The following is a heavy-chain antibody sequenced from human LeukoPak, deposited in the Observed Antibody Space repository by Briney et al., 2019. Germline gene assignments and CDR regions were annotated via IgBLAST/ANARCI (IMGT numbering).Heavy chain of an antibody. J-gene: IGHJ3*02. V-gene: IGHV3-7*03. CDR1: GFTFSNYW. Sequence: GGSLRLSCEGSGFTFSNYWMSWVRQVPGKGLEWVANIQQHGSETYYGDSVKGRFTISRDNAKNSLYLQMNSLRAEDTALYYCAKAPVATIIDAFDIWGQGTMVTVSS. CDR3: AKAPVATIIDAFDI. CDR2: IQQHGSET. D-gene: IGHD5-12*01.